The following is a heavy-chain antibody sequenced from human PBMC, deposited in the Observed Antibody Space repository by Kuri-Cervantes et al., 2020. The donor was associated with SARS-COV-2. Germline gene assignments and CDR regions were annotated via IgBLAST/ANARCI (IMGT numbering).Heavy chain of an antibody. Sequence: ASVKVSCKASGYTFTSYGISCVRQAPGQVLEWMGWISAYNDNTNYAQKLQGRVTMTTDTSTSTAYMELRSLRSDDTAVYYCARGGESSSSLPIVFYIWGQGTMVTVSS. CDR1: GYTFTSYG. J-gene: IGHJ3*02. V-gene: IGHV1-18*01. CDR2: ISAYNDNT. D-gene: IGHD6-6*01. CDR3: ARGGESSSSLPIVFYI.